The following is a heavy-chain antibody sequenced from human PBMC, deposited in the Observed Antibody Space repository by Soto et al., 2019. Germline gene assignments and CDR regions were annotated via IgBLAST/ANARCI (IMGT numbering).Heavy chain of an antibody. J-gene: IGHJ6*03. CDR3: AKVASGSRYMDV. V-gene: IGHV3-30*18. CDR2: ISFEGSDK. Sequence: QVQLVESGGGVVQPGRSLRLSCEASGFTFSSDGMHWVRQAPGKGLEWVALISFEGSDKYYADSVKGRFTISRDNSKNTMYLQMNSLRAEDTAVYYCAKVASGSRYMDVWGKGTTVTVPS. D-gene: IGHD3-10*01. CDR1: GFTFSSDG.